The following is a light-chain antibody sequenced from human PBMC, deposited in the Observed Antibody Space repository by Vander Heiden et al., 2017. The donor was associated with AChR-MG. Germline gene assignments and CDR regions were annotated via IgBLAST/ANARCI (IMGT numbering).Light chain of an antibody. CDR3: QSYDSSLSGPYWV. CDR2: GNT. J-gene: IGLJ3*02. Sequence: QSVLTQPPSVSGAPGQMVTISCTGSSSNIGAGYDVHWYQQLPGTAPKLLIYGNTNRPSGVPDRFSGSKSGTSASLAITGLQAEEEADYYCQSYDSSLSGPYWVFGGGTKLTVL. V-gene: IGLV1-40*01. CDR1: SSNIGAGYD.